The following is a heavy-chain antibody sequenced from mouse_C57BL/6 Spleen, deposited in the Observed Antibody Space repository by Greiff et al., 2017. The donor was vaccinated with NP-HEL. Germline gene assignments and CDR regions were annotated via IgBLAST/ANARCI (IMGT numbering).Heavy chain of an antibody. D-gene: IGHD1-1*01. CDR3: ARPTVVAPFAY. CDR1: GFTFSDYG. V-gene: IGHV5-17*01. J-gene: IGHJ3*01. CDR2: ISSGSSTI. Sequence: VQLKESGGGLVKPGGSLKLSCAASGFTFSDYGMHWVRQAPEKGLEWVAYISSGSSTIYYADTVKGRFTISRDNAKNTLFLQMTSLRSEDTAMYYCARPTVVAPFAYWGQGTLVTVSA.